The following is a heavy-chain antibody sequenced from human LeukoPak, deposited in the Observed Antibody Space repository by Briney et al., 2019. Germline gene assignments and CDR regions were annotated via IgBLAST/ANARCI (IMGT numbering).Heavy chain of an antibody. J-gene: IGHJ4*02. CDR2: ISSSGSTK. CDR1: GFTFSDYY. CDR3: ARVWNNWNHDY. Sequence: GGSLRLSCAASGFTFSDYYMSWIRQAPGKGLEWVSYISSSGSTKYYADSVKGRFTISRDNAKNSLYLQMNSLRAEDTAVYYCARVWNNWNHDYWGQGTLVTVSS. V-gene: IGHV3-11*01. D-gene: IGHD1-14*01.